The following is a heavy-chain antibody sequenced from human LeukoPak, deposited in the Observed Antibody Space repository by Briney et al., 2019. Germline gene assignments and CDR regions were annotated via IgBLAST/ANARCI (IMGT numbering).Heavy chain of an antibody. D-gene: IGHD1-26*01. Sequence: GGSLRLSCAASGFTLSRFWMSWVRQAPGRGLEWVANIKQDGSDKRYVDSVKGRFTVSRDNSKNMLYLQMNSLRAEDTAVYYCARGDIVGATTSYFDYWGQGTLVTVSS. V-gene: IGHV3-7*01. CDR1: GFTLSRFW. CDR2: IKQDGSDK. CDR3: ARGDIVGATTSYFDY. J-gene: IGHJ4*02.